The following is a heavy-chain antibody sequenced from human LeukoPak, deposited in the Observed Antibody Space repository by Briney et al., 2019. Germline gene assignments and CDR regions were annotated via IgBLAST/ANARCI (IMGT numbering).Heavy chain of an antibody. J-gene: IGHJ4*02. CDR1: GFIFNNYA. D-gene: IGHD2-15*01. V-gene: IGHV3-23*01. CDR2: MSDSGGNS. Sequence: SGGSLRLSCTASGFIFNNYAMSWVRQAPGKGLEWVSSMSDSGGNSYYADSVKGRFTISRDNSKNTLYLQMKSLRAEDTAVYYSAKDLYGLLGYCSGGNCYGVYFDFWGQGTLVTVSS. CDR3: AKDLYGLLGYCSGGNCYGVYFDF.